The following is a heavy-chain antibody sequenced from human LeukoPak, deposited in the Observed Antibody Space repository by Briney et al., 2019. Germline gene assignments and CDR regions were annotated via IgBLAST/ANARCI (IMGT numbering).Heavy chain of an antibody. Sequence: PSETLSLTCTVSGGSISSSSYYWGWIRQPPGKGLEWIGSIYYSGSTYYNPSLKSRVTISVDTSKNQFSLKLSSVAAADTAVYYCARGLAARTRKYYYYYYMDVWGKGTTVTVSS. CDR2: IYYSGST. CDR1: GGSISSSSYY. CDR3: ARGLAARTRKYYYYYYMDV. D-gene: IGHD6-13*01. V-gene: IGHV4-39*01. J-gene: IGHJ6*03.